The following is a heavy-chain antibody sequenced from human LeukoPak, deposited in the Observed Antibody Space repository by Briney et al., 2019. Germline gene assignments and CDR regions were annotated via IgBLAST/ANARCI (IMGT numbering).Heavy chain of an antibody. Sequence: SETLSLTCTVSGGSIISYYWSWIRQPPGPELGLICYGYYRWTTNYNPSLKSRVTISVDTSKNQFSLNPTSVTAADTAAYYCARDRMNYDILTGYYSGYFDFWGPGTLVTVSS. CDR3: ARDRMNYDILTGYYSGYFDF. CDR2: GYYRWTT. CDR1: GGSIISYY. D-gene: IGHD3-9*01. J-gene: IGHJ4*02. V-gene: IGHV4-59*01.